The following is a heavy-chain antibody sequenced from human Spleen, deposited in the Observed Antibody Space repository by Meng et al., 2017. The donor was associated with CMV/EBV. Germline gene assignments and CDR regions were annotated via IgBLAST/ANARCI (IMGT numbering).Heavy chain of an antibody. CDR2: MNLSNGNT. D-gene: IGHD3-3*01. CDR3: ARDYYDFWSGYYIIEYAFDI. CDR1: GFTFSSFA. J-gene: IGHJ3*02. V-gene: IGHV1-8*02. Sequence: GESLKISCAASGFTFSSFAMHWVRQAPGQGLEWLGWMNLSNGNTGYAQKFQGKVTMTSSTSIRTAYMELSSLTFEDTAVYYCARDYYDFWSGYYIIEYAFDIWGQGTMVTVSS.